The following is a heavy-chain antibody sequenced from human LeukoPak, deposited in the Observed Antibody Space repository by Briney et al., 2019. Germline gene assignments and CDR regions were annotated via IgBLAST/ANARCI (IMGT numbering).Heavy chain of an antibody. CDR2: INPSGGST. Sequence: ASVKVSCKASGYTFTSYYMHWVRQAPGQGLEWMGIINPSGGSTSYAQKLQGRVTMTRDMSTSTVYMELSSLRSEDTAVYYCARDPVVGATMDYYYYYMDVWGKGTTVTVSS. CDR3: ARDPVVGATMDYYYYYMDV. V-gene: IGHV1-46*01. CDR1: GYTFTSYY. D-gene: IGHD1-26*01. J-gene: IGHJ6*03.